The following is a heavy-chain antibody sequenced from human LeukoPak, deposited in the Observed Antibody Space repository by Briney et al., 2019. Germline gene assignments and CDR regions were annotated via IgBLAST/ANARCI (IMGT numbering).Heavy chain of an antibody. J-gene: IGHJ5*02. D-gene: IGHD3-10*01. CDR3: ARAHPYMVRGGWFDP. CDR2: INAGNGNT. Sequence: GASVKVSFKASGYTFTSYAMHWVRQAPGQRLEWMGWINAGNGNTRYSQKFQGRVTITRDTSASTAYMELSSLRSEDTAVYYCARAHPYMVRGGWFDPWGQGTLVTVSS. CDR1: GYTFTSYA. V-gene: IGHV1-3*01.